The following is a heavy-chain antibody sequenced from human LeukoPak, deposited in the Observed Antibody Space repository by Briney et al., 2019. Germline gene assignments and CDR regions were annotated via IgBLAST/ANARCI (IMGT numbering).Heavy chain of an antibody. V-gene: IGHV4-59*01. J-gene: IGHJ3*01. CDR3: ARNYGGYAFHL. CDR1: GGSISSYY. Sequence: SETLSLTCTASGGSISSYYWNWIRQPPGKGLEWLGYVSYSGSTNYDPSLKSRVTISIDTSKNHFSLKLSSVTAADTAVYFCARNYGGYAFHLWGQGTVVTVSS. CDR2: VSYSGST. D-gene: IGHD4-23*01.